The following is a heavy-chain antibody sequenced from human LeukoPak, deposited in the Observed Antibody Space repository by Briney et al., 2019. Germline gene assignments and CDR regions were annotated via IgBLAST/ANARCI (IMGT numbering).Heavy chain of an antibody. D-gene: IGHD6-13*01. J-gene: IGHJ5*02. CDR2: IYYSGST. Sequence: SETLSLTCTVSGGSISSYYWSWIRQPPGKGLEWIGYIYYSGSTNYNPSLKSRVTISVDTSKNQFSLKLSSVTAADTAVYYCARPTRQSIAAAVLDPWGQGTLVTVSS. CDR1: GGSISSYY. CDR3: ARPTRQSIAAAVLDP. V-gene: IGHV4-59*08.